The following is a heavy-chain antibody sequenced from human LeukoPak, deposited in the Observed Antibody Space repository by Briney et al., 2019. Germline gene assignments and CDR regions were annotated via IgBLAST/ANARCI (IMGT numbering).Heavy chain of an antibody. CDR3: TTDEDYYDSSTNFDY. D-gene: IGHD3-22*01. V-gene: IGHV3-15*07. J-gene: IGHJ4*02. CDR2: IKSKTDGGTT. Sequence: GGSLRLSCAVSGFTFSDHYMDWVRQAPGKGLEWVGRIKSKTDGGTTDYAAPVKGRFTISRDDSKNTLYLQMNSLKTEDTAVYYCTTDEDYYDSSTNFDYWGQGTLVTVSS. CDR1: GFTFSDHY.